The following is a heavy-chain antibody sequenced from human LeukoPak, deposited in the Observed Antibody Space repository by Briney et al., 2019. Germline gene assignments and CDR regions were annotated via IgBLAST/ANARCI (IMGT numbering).Heavy chain of an antibody. V-gene: IGHV3-33*01. CDR2: IWYDGSNK. D-gene: IGHD6-6*01. J-gene: IGHJ1*01. CDR1: GFTFSSYG. Sequence: GGSLRLSCAASGFTFSSYGMHWVRQAPGKGLEWVAVIWYDGSNKYYADSVKGRFTISRDNSKNTLYLQMNSLRAEDPAVYYCARDLAARSEYFQHWGQGTLVTVSS. CDR3: ARDLAARSEYFQH.